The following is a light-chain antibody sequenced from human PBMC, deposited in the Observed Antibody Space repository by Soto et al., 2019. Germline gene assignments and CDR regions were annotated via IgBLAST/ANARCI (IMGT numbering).Light chain of an antibody. J-gene: IGLJ1*01. Sequence: QSVLTQPPSVSGSPGQSITISCTGTRSDVGAYNLVSWYQHLPDKAPKPIISEVTNRPSGVSDRFSGSKSGNTASLTISGLQAEDEAYYYYASLTTTHFVFGSGTKVTVL. CDR2: EVT. CDR3: ASLTTTHFV. V-gene: IGLV2-14*01. CDR1: RSDVGAYNL.